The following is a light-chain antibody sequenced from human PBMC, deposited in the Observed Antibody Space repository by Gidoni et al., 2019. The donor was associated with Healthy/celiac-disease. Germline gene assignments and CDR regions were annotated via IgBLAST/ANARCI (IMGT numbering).Light chain of an antibody. V-gene: IGKV3-15*01. CDR1: QSVSSN. Sequence: EIVMTHSPAPLSVSPWETATLSCRARQSVSSNLAWYQQKPGQAPRLLIYGASTRATGIPARFSGSGSGTEYTLTISSLQYEDFAVYYCQQYNNWPPYSFGQGTKLEIK. CDR3: QQYNNWPPYS. CDR2: GAS. J-gene: IGKJ2*03.